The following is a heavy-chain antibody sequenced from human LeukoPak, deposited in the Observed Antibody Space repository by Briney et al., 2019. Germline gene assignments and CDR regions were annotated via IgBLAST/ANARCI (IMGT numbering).Heavy chain of an antibody. D-gene: IGHD3-10*01. CDR1: GDSINSGDYY. Sequence: SQPLSLTCTVSGDSINSGDYYWRWIRQPPAKGVEWVEYIYYSGINYYMPSIKSRVTISVDTAKNQFFLKLSSVTAADTAVYYCARDPVGYGSDFDFWGQGTLVTVSS. CDR3: ARDPVGYGSDFDF. V-gene: IGHV4-30-4*01. CDR2: IYYSGIN. J-gene: IGHJ4*02.